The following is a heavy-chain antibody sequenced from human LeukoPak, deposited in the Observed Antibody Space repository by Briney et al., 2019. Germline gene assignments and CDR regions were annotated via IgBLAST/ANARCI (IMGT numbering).Heavy chain of an antibody. J-gene: IGHJ4*02. D-gene: IGHD2-8*02. CDR3: AVTPGYCTGENYYCPLAY. V-gene: IGHV3-23*01. CDR1: GFTFSSYA. Sequence: PGGSLRLSCAASGFTFSSYAMSWVRQAPRKGLEWVSVIIGSGTTTRYAESVKGRFTISRDNSKNTVFLQMNSPRAEDTAVYYCAVTPGYCTGENYYCPLAYWGQGTLVTVSS. CDR2: IIGSGTTT.